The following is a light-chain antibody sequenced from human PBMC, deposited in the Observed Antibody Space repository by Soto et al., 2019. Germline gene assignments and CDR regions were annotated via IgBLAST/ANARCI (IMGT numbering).Light chain of an antibody. CDR2: KAS. V-gene: IGKV1-5*03. CDR3: QQRSNWPSIT. CDR1: QYISTW. Sequence: DTQMTQSPSTLSASVGDRVTIICRASQYISTWLAWYQQKPGRAPRLLIYKASTLESGVPSRFSGSGSGTEFTLTISSLEPEDFAVYYCQQRSNWPSITFGQGTRLETK. J-gene: IGKJ5*01.